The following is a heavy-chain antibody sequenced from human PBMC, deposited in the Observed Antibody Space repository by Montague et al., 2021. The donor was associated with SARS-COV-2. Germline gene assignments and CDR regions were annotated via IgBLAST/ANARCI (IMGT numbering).Heavy chain of an antibody. CDR1: GGSFSGYN. CDR2: INHSGST. V-gene: IGHV4-34*01. J-gene: IGHJ4*02. Sequence: SETLSLTCAVYGGSFSGYNWSWIRHPPGKGLEWSGEINHSGSTNYNQSPKSRVTISVDTSKYQFSLKLSSVTAADTAVYYCARVPESGHSIDYWGQGTLVTVSS. CDR3: ARVPESGHSIDY.